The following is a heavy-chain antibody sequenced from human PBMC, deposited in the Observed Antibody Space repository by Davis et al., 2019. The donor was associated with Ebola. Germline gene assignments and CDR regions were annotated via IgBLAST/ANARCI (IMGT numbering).Heavy chain of an antibody. J-gene: IGHJ4*02. D-gene: IGHD6-19*01. Sequence: MPSETLSLTCTVSDSISSSSHYWAWIRQPPGKGLEWIGSIYYSGSTYYNPSLKSRVTISVDTSKNQFSLKLSSVTAADTAVYYCARHRVSSGWLDYWGQGTLVTVSS. CDR1: DSISSSSHY. V-gene: IGHV4-39*01. CDR3: ARHRVSSGWLDY. CDR2: IYYSGST.